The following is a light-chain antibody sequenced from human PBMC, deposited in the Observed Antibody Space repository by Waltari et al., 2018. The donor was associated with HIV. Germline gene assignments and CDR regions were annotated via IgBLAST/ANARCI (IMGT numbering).Light chain of an antibody. CDR1: SSNIGSNY. CDR3: AAWDDRLSGPV. J-gene: IGLJ3*02. CDR2: TNN. Sequence: QSVLTQPPSASGTPGKRVTISCSGSSSNIGSNYVYWFQQLPGTAPKLLGYTNNQRPSGVPDRFSDSKSGTSASLAISGLRSEDEADYYCAAWDDRLSGPVFGGGTKLTVL. V-gene: IGLV1-47*01.